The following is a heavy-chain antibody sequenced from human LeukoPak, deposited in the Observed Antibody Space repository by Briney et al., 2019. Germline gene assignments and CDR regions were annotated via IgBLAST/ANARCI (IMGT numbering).Heavy chain of an antibody. CDR3: ARGYDFWSGYPPYYFDY. J-gene: IGHJ4*02. V-gene: IGHV3-30*04. CDR1: GFTFSSYA. CDR2: ISYDGSNK. D-gene: IGHD3-3*01. Sequence: GGSLRLSCAASGFTFSSYAMHWVRQAPGKGLERVAVISYDGSNKYYADSVKGRFTICRDNSKNTLYMQMNSLRAEDTAVYYCARGYDFWSGYPPYYFDYWGQGTLVTVSS.